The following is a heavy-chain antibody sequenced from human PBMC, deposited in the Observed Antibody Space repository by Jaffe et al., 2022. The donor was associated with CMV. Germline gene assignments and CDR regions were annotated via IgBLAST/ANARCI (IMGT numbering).Heavy chain of an antibody. D-gene: IGHD1-26*01. CDR1: GFTFSSYG. V-gene: IGHV3-33*01. CDR3: ARDQGGGPPGSNWFDP. CDR2: IWYDGSNK. J-gene: IGHJ5*02. Sequence: QVQLVESGGGVVQPGRSLRLSCAASGFTFSSYGMHWVRQAPGKGLEWVAVIWYDGSNKYYADSVKGRFTISRDNSKNTLYLQMNSLRAEDTAVYYCARDQGGGPPGSNWFDPWGQGTLVTVSS.